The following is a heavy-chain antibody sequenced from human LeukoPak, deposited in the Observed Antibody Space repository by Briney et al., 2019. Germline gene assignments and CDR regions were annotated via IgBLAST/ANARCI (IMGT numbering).Heavy chain of an antibody. D-gene: IGHD2-2*01. CDR3: AGGDIVVVPAAVYYYYGMDV. J-gene: IGHJ6*02. CDR1: GGSFSGYY. V-gene: IGHV4-34*01. CDR2: INHSGST. Sequence: SETLSLTCAVYGGSFSGYYWSWIRQPPGKGLEWIGEINHSGSTNYNPSLKSRVTISVDTSKNQFSLKLSSVTAADTAVYYCAGGDIVVVPAAVYYYYGMDVWGQGTTVTVSS.